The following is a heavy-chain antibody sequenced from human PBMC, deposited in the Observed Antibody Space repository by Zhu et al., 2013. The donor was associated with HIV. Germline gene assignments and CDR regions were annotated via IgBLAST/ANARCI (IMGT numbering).Heavy chain of an antibody. Sequence: QVQLVQSGAEVKKPGASVKVSCKASGYTFTSYYLHWVRQAPGQGLEWMGIINPSGGSTSYAQKFQGRVTMTRDTSTSTVYMELSSLRSEDTAVYYCARGSPRYYYDSSGWTWFDPVGPGNPGHRLL. D-gene: IGHD3-22*01. V-gene: IGHV1-46*01. CDR3: ARGSPRYYYDSSGWTWFDP. CDR2: INPSGGST. CDR1: GYTFTSYY. J-gene: IGHJ5*02.